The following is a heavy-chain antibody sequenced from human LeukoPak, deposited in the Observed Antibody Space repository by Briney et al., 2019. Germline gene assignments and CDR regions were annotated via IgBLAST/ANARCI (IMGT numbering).Heavy chain of an antibody. D-gene: IGHD3-10*02. CDR1: GGSISSSSYY. CDR2: IYYSGST. V-gene: IGHV4-39*07. CDR3: ASRGVVRGISYYFDY. Sequence: SETLSLTCTVSGGSISSSSYYWGWIRQPPGKGLEWIGSIYYSGSTNYNPSLKSRVTISVDTSKNQFSLKLTSVTAADTAVYYCASRGVVRGISYYFDYWGQGTLVTVSS. J-gene: IGHJ4*02.